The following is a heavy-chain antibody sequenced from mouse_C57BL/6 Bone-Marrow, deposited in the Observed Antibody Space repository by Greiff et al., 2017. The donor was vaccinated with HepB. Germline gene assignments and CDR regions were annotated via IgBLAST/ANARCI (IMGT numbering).Heavy chain of an antibody. J-gene: IGHJ1*03. Sequence: EVKLMESGGGLVQPGGSMKLSCVASGFTFSNSWMNWVRQSPEKGLEWVAQIRLKSDNYATHYAESVKGRFTISRDDSKSSVYLQMNNLRAEDTGIYYCTRSIPTVVPHWYFDVWGTVTTVTVSS. V-gene: IGHV6-3*01. CDR3: TRSIPTVVPHWYFDV. D-gene: IGHD1-1*01. CDR2: IRLKSDNYAT. CDR1: GFTFSNSW.